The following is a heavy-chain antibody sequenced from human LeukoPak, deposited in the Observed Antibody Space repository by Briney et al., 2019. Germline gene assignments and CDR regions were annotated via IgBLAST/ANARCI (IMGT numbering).Heavy chain of an antibody. Sequence: GGSLRLSCAASGFTFSSYSMNWVRQAPGKGLEWVSYISSSSSTIYYADSVKGRFTISRDNAKNSLYLQMNSLRAEDTALYYCAKDRYSSSWPTFFDYWGQGTLVTVSS. CDR3: AKDRYSSSWPTFFDY. J-gene: IGHJ4*02. D-gene: IGHD6-13*01. CDR2: ISSSSSTI. V-gene: IGHV3-48*01. CDR1: GFTFSSYS.